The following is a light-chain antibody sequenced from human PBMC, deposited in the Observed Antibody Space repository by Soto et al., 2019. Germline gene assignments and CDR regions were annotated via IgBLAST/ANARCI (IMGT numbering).Light chain of an antibody. V-gene: IGLV1-40*01. CDR2: GNS. CDR3: QSYDSSLRGV. CDR1: SSNIGAGYD. J-gene: IGLJ1*01. Sequence: QSVLTQPPSVSGAPGQRVTISCTGSSSNIGAGYDVHWYQQLPGTAPKLLIYGNSNRPSGVPDRFSGSKSGTSASLAITGLQAEDEADYYCQSYDSSLRGVFG.